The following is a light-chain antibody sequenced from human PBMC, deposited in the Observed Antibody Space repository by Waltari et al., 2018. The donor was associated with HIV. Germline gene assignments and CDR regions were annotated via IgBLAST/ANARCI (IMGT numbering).Light chain of an antibody. CDR1: SSNIGRNT. Sequence: QSVLTQPPSASGTPGQTVTISCSGSSSNIGRNTLNWFQNLPGTAPKLLIYNDNQRPSGVPDRFSGSKSGTSASLDISGLQSEDEADYTCAAWDDRLNGWVFGGGTKLTVL. V-gene: IGLV1-44*01. CDR2: NDN. CDR3: AAWDDRLNGWV. J-gene: IGLJ3*02.